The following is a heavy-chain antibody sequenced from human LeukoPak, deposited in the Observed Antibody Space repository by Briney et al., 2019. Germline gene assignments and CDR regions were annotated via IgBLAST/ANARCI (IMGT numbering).Heavy chain of an antibody. CDR1: GFTFSSYA. CDR2: ISYDGNNK. D-gene: IGHD4-23*01. J-gene: IGHJ4*02. CDR3: ARDHYGGFDY. V-gene: IGHV3-30-3*01. Sequence: GGSLRLSCAASGFTFSSYAMHWVRQAPGKGLEWVAVISYDGNNKYYADSVKGRFTISRDNSKNTLYLQMNSLRAEDTAVYYCARDHYGGFDYWGQGTLVTVSS.